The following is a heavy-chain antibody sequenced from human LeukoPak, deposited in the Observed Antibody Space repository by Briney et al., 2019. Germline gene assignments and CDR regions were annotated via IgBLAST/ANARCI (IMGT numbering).Heavy chain of an antibody. V-gene: IGHV4-59*01. CDR1: GGSFSSYY. Sequence: SETLSLTCAVYGGSFSSYYWSWIRQPPGKGLEWIGYIYYSGSTNYNPSLKSRVTISVDTSKNQFSLKLSSVTAADTAVYYCARGRGYSYGSHFDYWGQGTLVTVSS. D-gene: IGHD5-18*01. CDR2: IYYSGST. CDR3: ARGRGYSYGSHFDY. J-gene: IGHJ4*02.